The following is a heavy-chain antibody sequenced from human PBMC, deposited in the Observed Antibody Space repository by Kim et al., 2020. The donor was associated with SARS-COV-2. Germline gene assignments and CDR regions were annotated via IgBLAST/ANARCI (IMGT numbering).Heavy chain of an antibody. J-gene: IGHJ5*02. CDR3: ARGGVCIAAARRWFDP. D-gene: IGHD6-13*01. CDR2: INHSGST. CDR1: GGSFSGYY. Sequence: SETLSLTCAVYGGSFSGYYWSWIRQPPGKGLEWIGEINHSGSTNYNPSLKSRVTISVDTSKNQFSLKLSSVTAADTAVYYCARGGVCIAAARRWFDPWGQGTLVTVSS. V-gene: IGHV4-34*01.